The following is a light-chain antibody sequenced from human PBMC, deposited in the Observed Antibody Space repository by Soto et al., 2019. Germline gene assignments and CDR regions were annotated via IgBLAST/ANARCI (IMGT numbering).Light chain of an antibody. CDR3: QSYGSSGVV. J-gene: IGLJ2*01. CDR1: SSNIGAGYD. V-gene: IGLV1-40*01. CDR2: GNS. Sequence: QSVLTQPPSVSGAPGQRVTISCTGSSSNIGAGYDVHWYQQLPGTAPKLLIYGNSNRPSGVPDRFSGSKSGTSASLAITGLQAKDEADYYCQSYGSSGVVFGGGAKLTVL.